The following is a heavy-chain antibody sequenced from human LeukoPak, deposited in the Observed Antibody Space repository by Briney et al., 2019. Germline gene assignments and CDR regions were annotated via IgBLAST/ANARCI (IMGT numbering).Heavy chain of an antibody. CDR3: VVIPVVAGAPWGGFGELG. J-gene: IGHJ4*02. CDR1: GDSISSCNW. Sequence: AETLTLTCAVSGDSISSCNWWSWVRHPPGEGVELFGDNHHSSSTNYNPSVKSRSTISVDKSKNQLSLNVNSVTAADTAVFYCVVIPVVAGAPWGGFGELGWGRRTRVTVSS. D-gene: IGHD3-10*01. CDR2: NHHSSST. V-gene: IGHV4-4*02.